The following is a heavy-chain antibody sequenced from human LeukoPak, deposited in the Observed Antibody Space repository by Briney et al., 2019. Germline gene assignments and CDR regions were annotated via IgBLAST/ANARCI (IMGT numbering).Heavy chain of an antibody. CDR3: ARDRYGDGFAHLDC. D-gene: IGHD5-24*01. CDR1: GYTFTSYA. CDR2: ITPSSGT. Sequence: ASVKVSCKASGYTFTSYAIHWVRQAPGQGLEWMGWITPSSGTNYSQQFLGRGAITGETPINQAYMDLSRLTSDDTAVYCCARDRYGDGFAHLDCWGQGALVADCS. V-gene: IGHV1-2*02. J-gene: IGHJ4*02.